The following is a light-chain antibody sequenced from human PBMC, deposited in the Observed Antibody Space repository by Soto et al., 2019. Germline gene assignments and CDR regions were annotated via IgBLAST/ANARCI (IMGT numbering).Light chain of an antibody. CDR2: EVS. CDR1: SSDVGAYNY. Sequence: QSVLTQPASVSGSPGQSITISCTGTSSDVGAYNYVSWYQQHPGKAPKLMIYEVSNRPSGVSDRFSGSKSGNTASLTISGLQAEDEADYYCSSYTRSSTPYVFGTGTKLPS. V-gene: IGLV2-14*01. CDR3: SSYTRSSTPYV. J-gene: IGLJ1*01.